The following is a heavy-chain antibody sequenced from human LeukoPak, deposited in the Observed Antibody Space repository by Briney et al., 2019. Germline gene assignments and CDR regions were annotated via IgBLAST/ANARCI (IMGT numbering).Heavy chain of an antibody. CDR1: GYTFSRYA. Sequence: GGSLRLSCSASGYTFSRYAMHWVRQAPGKGLEYVSAISSNGGSTYYADSVKGRFTISRDNSKNTLYLQMSSLRTEDTAVYYCVKDGSGSYYTYYFDYWGQGTLVTVSS. V-gene: IGHV3-64D*06. J-gene: IGHJ4*02. D-gene: IGHD3-10*01. CDR2: ISSNGGST. CDR3: VKDGSGSYYTYYFDY.